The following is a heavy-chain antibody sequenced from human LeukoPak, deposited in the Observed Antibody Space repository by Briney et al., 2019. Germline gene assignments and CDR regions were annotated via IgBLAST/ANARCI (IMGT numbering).Heavy chain of an antibody. CDR3: ARRGVAAREAFDI. V-gene: IGHV1-8*01. J-gene: IGHJ3*02. CDR1: GYTFTSYD. Sequence: ASVKVSCKASGYTFTSYDINWVRQATGQGLEWMGWMSPNSGNTGYAQKFQGRVTMTRNTSISTAYTELSSLRSEDTAVYYCARRGVAAREAFDIWGQGTMVTVSS. CDR2: MSPNSGNT. D-gene: IGHD6-19*01.